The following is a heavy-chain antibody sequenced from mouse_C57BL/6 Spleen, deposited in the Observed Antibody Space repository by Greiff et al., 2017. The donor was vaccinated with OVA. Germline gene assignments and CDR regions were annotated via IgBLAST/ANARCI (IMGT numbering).Heavy chain of an antibody. CDR2: INPYNGGT. V-gene: IGHV1-19*01. Sequence: EVMLVESGPVLVKPGASVKMSCKASGYTFTDYYMNWVKQSHGKSLEWIGVINPYNGGTSYNQKFKGKATLTVDKSSSTAYMELNSLTSEDSAVYYCARWGYDYDFAYWGQGTLVTVSA. D-gene: IGHD2-4*01. J-gene: IGHJ3*01. CDR1: GYTFTDYY. CDR3: ARWGYDYDFAY.